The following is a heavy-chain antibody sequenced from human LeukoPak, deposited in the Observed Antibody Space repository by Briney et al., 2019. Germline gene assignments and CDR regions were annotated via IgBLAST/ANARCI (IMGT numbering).Heavy chain of an antibody. CDR2: IYTSGST. D-gene: IGHD2-21*01. J-gene: IGHJ4*02. CDR1: GGSISSGSYY. CDR3: ARNSYCGGDCYYSY. V-gene: IGHV4-61*02. Sequence: SETLSLTCTVSGGSISSGSYYWSWIRQPAGKGLEWIGRIYTSGSTNYNPSLKSRVTISVDTSKNQFSLKLSSVTAADTAVYYCARNSYCGGDCYYSYWGQGTLVTVSS.